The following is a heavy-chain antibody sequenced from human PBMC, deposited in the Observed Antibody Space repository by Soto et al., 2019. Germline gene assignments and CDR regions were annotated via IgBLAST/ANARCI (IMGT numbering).Heavy chain of an antibody. D-gene: IGHD6-19*01. CDR3: ARGGIAVALYYYYYYGMDV. Sequence: ASVQVSCQASRYTFTSYDINWVRQATGQGLEWMGWMNPNSGNTGYAQKFQGRVTMTRNTSISTAYMELSSLRSEDTAVYYCARGGIAVALYYYYYYGMDVWGQGTTVTVSS. J-gene: IGHJ6*02. V-gene: IGHV1-8*01. CDR2: MNPNSGNT. CDR1: RYTFTSYD.